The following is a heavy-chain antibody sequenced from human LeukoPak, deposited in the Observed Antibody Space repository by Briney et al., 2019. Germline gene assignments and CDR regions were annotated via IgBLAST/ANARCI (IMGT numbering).Heavy chain of an antibody. CDR2: IKSKTDGGTT. Sequence: GGSLRLSGAAPGFTFSNAWMSWFRQAPGKGLKWVGRIKSKTDGGTTDYAAPVKGRFTISRDDSKNTLYLQMNSLKTEDTAVYYCTTDRGVVIISWGQGTLVTVSS. CDR3: TTDRGVVIIS. V-gene: IGHV3-15*01. CDR1: GFTFSNAW. D-gene: IGHD3-3*01. J-gene: IGHJ5*02.